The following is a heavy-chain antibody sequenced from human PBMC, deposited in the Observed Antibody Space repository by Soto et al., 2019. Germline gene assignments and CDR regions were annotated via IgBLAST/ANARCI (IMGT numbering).Heavy chain of an antibody. CDR1: GGSFSGYY. V-gene: IGHV4-34*01. D-gene: IGHD3-3*01. CDR2: INHSGST. CDR3: ARVSGLRFLEWLPRAYYYYYYGMDV. Sequence: SETLSLTXAVYGGSFSGYYWSWIRQPPGKGLEWIGEINHSGSTNYNPSLKSRVTISVDTSKNQFSLKLSSVTAADTAVYYCARVSGLRFLEWLPRAYYYYYYGMDVWGQGTTVTVSS. J-gene: IGHJ6*02.